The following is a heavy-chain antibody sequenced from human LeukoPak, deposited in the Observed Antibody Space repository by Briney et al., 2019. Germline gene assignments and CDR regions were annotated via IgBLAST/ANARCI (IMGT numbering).Heavy chain of an antibody. CDR1: GYTFTSYG. CDR2: ISAYNGNT. Sequence: ASVKVSCKASGYTFTSYGISWVRQAPGQGLEWMGWISAYNGNTNYAQKLQGRVTMTTDTSTSTAYMELRSLRSDDTAVYYCARRFVLMVCAHPSGYEFDYWGQGTLVTVSS. D-gene: IGHD2-8*01. CDR3: ARRFVLMVCAHPSGYEFDY. J-gene: IGHJ4*02. V-gene: IGHV1-18*01.